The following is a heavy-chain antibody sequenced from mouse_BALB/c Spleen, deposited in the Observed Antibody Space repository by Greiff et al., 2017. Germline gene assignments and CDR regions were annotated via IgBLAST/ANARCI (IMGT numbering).Heavy chain of an antibody. CDR2: INSNGGST. CDR1: GFTFSSYY. V-gene: IGHV5-6-2*01. J-gene: IGHJ3*01. Sequence: EVKVVESGGGLVKLGGSLKLSCAASGFTFSSYYMSWVRQTPEKRLELVAAINSNGGSTYYPDTVKGRFTISRDNAKNTLYLQMSSLKSEDTALYYCARQEGLRREFAYWGQGTLVTVSA. D-gene: IGHD2-2*01. CDR3: ARQEGLRREFAY.